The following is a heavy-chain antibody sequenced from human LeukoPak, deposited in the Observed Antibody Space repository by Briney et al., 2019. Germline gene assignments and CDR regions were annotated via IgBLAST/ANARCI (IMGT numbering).Heavy chain of an antibody. CDR1: GFTFSSYS. CDR3: ARIGPYYDILQDY. D-gene: IGHD3-9*01. V-gene: IGHV3-21*01. Sequence: GGSLRLSCAASGFTFSSYSMNWVRQAPGKGLEWVSSIISSSSYIYYADSVKGRFTISRDNAKNSLYLQMNSLRAEDTAVYYCARIGPYYDILQDYWGQGTLVTVSS. CDR2: IISSSSYI. J-gene: IGHJ4*02.